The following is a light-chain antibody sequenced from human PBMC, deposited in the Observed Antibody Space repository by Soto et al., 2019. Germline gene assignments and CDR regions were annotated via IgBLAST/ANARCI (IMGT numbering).Light chain of an antibody. Sequence: VLTQPPSVSGAPGQRVAISCTGSSSNIGAEYDVHWYQQLPGTAPKRLIYGDNNRPSGVPDRFSGSKSGTSASLAITGLQPEDEADYYCQSYDSSLTTFVFGTGTKVTVL. CDR2: GDN. CDR1: SSNIGAEYD. J-gene: IGLJ1*01. CDR3: QSYDSSLTTFV. V-gene: IGLV1-40*01.